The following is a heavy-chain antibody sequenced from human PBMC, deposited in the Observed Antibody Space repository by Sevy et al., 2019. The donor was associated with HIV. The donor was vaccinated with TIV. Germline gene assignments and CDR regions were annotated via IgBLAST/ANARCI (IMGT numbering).Heavy chain of an antibody. CDR1: GFTFSGNSMN. V-gene: IGHV4-39*01. D-gene: IGHD2-2*01. J-gene: IGHJ6*02. CDR3: ARGYCSSTSCYVPGYYGMDV. Sequence: GSLRLSCVGSGFTFSGNSMNWVRQAPGKGLEWIGSIYNSGSTYYNPSLKSRVTISVHTSKNQFSLKLSSVTAADTAVYYCARGYCSSTSCYVPGYYGMDVWGQGTTVTVSS. CDR2: IYNSGST.